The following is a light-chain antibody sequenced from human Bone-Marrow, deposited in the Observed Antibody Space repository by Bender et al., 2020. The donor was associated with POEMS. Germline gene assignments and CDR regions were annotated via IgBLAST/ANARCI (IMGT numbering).Light chain of an antibody. CDR1: SSDVGAYNY. V-gene: IGLV2-11*01. Sequence: QSALTQPRSVSGSPGQSVTISCTGTSSDVGAYNYVSWYQQHPGKAPKLIIYDVTKRPSGVPDRFSGSKSGTSVSLAISGLRSADEADYYCAAWDDSLSGWVFGGGTKLTV. J-gene: IGLJ3*02. CDR3: AAWDDSLSGWV. CDR2: DVT.